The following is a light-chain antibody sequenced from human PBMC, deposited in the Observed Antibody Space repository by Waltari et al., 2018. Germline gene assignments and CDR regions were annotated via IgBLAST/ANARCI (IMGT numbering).Light chain of an antibody. V-gene: IGKV4-1*01. CDR3: QQYYNTPLT. CDR1: ESVLYSRNNKDQ. CDR2: WAS. Sequence: DIVMTQSPESLAVSLGERATINCKSSESVLYSRNNKDQLAWYQQKPGQRPKLLIYWASTRVSGVPDRFSGSGSETEFTLTINSLQAEDVAVYYCQQYYNTPLTFGGGTKVEIK. J-gene: IGKJ4*01.